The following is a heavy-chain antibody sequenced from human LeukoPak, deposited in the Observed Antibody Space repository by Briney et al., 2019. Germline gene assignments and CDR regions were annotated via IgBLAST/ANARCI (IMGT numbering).Heavy chain of an antibody. D-gene: IGHD3-22*01. J-gene: IGHJ4*02. CDR1: GGSFSGYY. CDR3: ARDVRGSMIVVVPWYYFDY. V-gene: IGHV4-34*01. Sequence: PSETLSLTCAVYGGSFSGYYWSWIRQPPGKGLEWIGEINHSGSTNYNPSLKSRVTISVDTSKNQFSLKLSSVTAADTAVYYCARDVRGSMIVVVPWYYFDYWGQGTLVTVSS. CDR2: INHSGST.